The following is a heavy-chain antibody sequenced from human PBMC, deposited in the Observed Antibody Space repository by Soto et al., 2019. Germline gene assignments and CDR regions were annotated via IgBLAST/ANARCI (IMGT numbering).Heavy chain of an antibody. Sequence: GGSLRLSCAASGFTFRTYGMNWVRRAPGGGLEWVASISSSGSFIYCADSVKGRFTISRDDAEKSLYLQMNSLRAEDTALYYCAREPEGIAAALDYWGRGTLVTVS. J-gene: IGHJ4*02. D-gene: IGHD6-13*01. CDR2: ISSSGSFI. V-gene: IGHV3-21*01. CDR1: GFTFRTYG. CDR3: AREPEGIAAALDY.